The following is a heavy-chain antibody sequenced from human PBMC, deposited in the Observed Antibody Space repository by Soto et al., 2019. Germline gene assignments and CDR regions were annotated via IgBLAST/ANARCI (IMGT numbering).Heavy chain of an antibody. CDR3: ARTRGGSAPFFWPGWFDP. Sequence: GSLRLSCAASGLMVSSNYMSWVRQAPGKGLEWVSVIYSGGSTYYSDSVKGRFTISRDNSKNTLYLQMNSLRAEDTAVYYGARTRGGSAPFFWPGWFDPWGQGTLVTSS. D-gene: IGHD3-3*01. V-gene: IGHV3-53*01. CDR1: GLMVSSNY. J-gene: IGHJ5*02. CDR2: IYSGGST.